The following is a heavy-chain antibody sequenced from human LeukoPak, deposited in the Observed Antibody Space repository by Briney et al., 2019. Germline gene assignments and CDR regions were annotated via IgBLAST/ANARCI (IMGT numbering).Heavy chain of an antibody. CDR2: IYSDGST. J-gene: IGHJ4*02. CDR3: AKGGVAGTGYFDY. Sequence: GGSLRLSCAASGFTVSGDFMSWVRQAPGKGLEWVSVIYSDGSTYYADSVKGRFTISRDNSKNTLYLQMNSLRAEDTAVYYCAKGGVAGTGYFDYWGQGTLVTVSS. V-gene: IGHV3-53*01. D-gene: IGHD6-19*01. CDR1: GFTVSGDF.